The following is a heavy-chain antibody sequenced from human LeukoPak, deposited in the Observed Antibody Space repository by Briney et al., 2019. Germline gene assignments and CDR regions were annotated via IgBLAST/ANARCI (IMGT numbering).Heavy chain of an antibody. J-gene: IGHJ4*02. V-gene: IGHV4-4*07. CDR2: IYTSGTT. CDR3: ARLRAAAGPYYFDY. D-gene: IGHD6-13*01. Sequence: PSETLPLTCAVSGGSISSFYWSWIRQPAGKGLEWIGRIYTSGTTNYNPSLKSRVTMSVDTSKNQFSLKLSSVTAADTAVYYCARLRAAAGPYYFDYWGQGTLATVSS. CDR1: GGSISSFY.